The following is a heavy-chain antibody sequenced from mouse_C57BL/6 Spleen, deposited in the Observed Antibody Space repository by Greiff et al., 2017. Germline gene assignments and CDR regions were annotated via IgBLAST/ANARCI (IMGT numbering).Heavy chain of an antibody. J-gene: IGHJ1*03. V-gene: IGHV1-55*01. CDR3: AREGFYYGFWYFEV. D-gene: IGHD2-2*01. CDR1: GYTFTSYW. CDR2: IYPGSGST. Sequence: VQLQQPGAELVKPGASVKMSCKASGYTFTSYWITWVKQRPGQGLEWIGDIYPGSGSTNYNEKFKSKATLTVDTSSSTAYMQLSSLTSEDSAVYYCAREGFYYGFWYFEVWGTGTTVTVSS.